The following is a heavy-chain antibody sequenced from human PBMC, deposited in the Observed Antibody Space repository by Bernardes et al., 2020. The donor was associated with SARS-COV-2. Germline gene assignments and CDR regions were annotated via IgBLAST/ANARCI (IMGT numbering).Heavy chain of an antibody. Sequence: GGSLRLSCAGSGFTFSSHSMNWVRRAPGKGLEWVSSITTSSYTYDSDYEKGRFTISRDNVKNTLYLEMNSLRAEDTAIYYCAREPGLWFEDFPQKKTDYWGPGILVTVS. CDR2: ITTSSYT. CDR3: AREPGLWFEDFPQKKTDY. D-gene: IGHD5-18*01. V-gene: IGHV3-21*06. J-gene: IGHJ4*02. CDR1: GFTFSSHS.